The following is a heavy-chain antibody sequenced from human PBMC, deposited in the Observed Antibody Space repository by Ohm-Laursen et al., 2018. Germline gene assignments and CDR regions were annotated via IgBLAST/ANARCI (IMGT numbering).Heavy chain of an antibody. D-gene: IGHD2-2*01. Sequence: RSLRLSCAASGFTFSSYGMHWVRQAPGKGLEWVAVIWYDGSNKYYADSVKGRFTISRDNTKNTLYLQMNSLRAEDTALYYCASRSPALDYWGQGTPVTVSS. CDR1: GFTFSSYG. J-gene: IGHJ4*02. V-gene: IGHV3-33*01. CDR3: ASRSPALDY. CDR2: IWYDGSNK.